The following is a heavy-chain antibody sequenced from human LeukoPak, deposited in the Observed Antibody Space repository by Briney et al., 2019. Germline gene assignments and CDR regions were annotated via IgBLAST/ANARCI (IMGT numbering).Heavy chain of an antibody. Sequence: SSETLSLNCTVSGGSISSYYWSWIRQPPGKGLEWIGYIYYSGSTNYNPSLKSRVTISVDTSKNQFSLKLSSVTAADTAVYYCAREGVRDGDYDYWGQGTLVTVSS. D-gene: IGHD4-17*01. J-gene: IGHJ4*02. CDR3: AREGVRDGDYDY. CDR2: IYYSGST. CDR1: GGSISSYY. V-gene: IGHV4-59*12.